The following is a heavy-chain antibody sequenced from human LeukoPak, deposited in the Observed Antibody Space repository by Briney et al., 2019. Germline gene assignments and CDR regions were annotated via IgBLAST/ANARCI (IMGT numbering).Heavy chain of an antibody. Sequence: GGSLRLSCAASGFTFSNYAMSWVRQAPGKGLEWVSGISGSGASTYYTASVKGRFTISRDNSKNTLYLQMNSLRAEDTAVYYCAKHLYCGGDCYSMDVWGKGTTVTISS. CDR2: ISGSGAST. CDR3: AKHLYCGGDCYSMDV. CDR1: GFTFSNYA. V-gene: IGHV3-23*01. J-gene: IGHJ6*03. D-gene: IGHD2-21*01.